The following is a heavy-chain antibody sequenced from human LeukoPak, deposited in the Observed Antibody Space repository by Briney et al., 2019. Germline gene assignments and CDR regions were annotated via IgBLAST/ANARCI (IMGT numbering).Heavy chain of an antibody. D-gene: IGHD3-9*01. CDR1: GYSISSGYY. Sequence: SETLSLTCTVSGYSISSGYYWGWIRQPPGKGLEWIGSIYHSGSTYYNPSLKSRVTISVDTSKNQLSLKLSSVTAADTAVYYCAKDDWGFPPHDAFDIWGQGTMVTVSS. CDR3: AKDDWGFPPHDAFDI. CDR2: IYHSGST. V-gene: IGHV4-38-2*02. J-gene: IGHJ3*02.